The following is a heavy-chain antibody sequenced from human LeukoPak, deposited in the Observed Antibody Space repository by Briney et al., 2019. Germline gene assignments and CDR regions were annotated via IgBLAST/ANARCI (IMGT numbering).Heavy chain of an antibody. Sequence: PGGSLRLSCAASGFTFSNCAMTWVRQAPGKGLEWVSAISGSAGSTYYADSVKGRLTISRDNSKNTLYLQMNSLRAEDTAVYYCAKSPTRITMVRGVDYWGQGTLVTVSS. V-gene: IGHV3-23*01. CDR1: GFTFSNCA. J-gene: IGHJ4*02. CDR2: ISGSAGST. D-gene: IGHD3-10*01. CDR3: AKSPTRITMVRGVDY.